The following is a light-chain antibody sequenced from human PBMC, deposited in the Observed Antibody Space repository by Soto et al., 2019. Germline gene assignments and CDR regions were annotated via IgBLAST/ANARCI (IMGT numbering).Light chain of an antibody. CDR2: EVN. Sequence: QSVLTQPASVSGSPGQSITISCTGTSSDVGAYNYVSWYQQHPGKAPKLMIYEVNHRPAGVSNRFSGSKSGNTASLTISGLQAEDEADYYCSSFTSTSTYVLGTGTKVTVL. J-gene: IGLJ1*01. CDR3: SSFTSTSTYV. CDR1: SSDVGAYNY. V-gene: IGLV2-14*01.